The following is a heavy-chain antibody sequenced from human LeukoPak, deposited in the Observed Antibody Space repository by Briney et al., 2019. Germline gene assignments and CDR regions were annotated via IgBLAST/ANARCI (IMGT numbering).Heavy chain of an antibody. CDR1: GFTFSSYS. V-gene: IGHV3-21*01. CDR3: ARHDWFAP. CDR2: ISSSGSYI. Sequence: KPGGSLRLSCAASGFTFSSYSMNWVRQAPGKGLEWVSSISSSGSYIYYADSVKGRFTISRDNAKNSLYLQMNSLRAEDTAVYYCARHDWFAPWGQGTLVTVSS. J-gene: IGHJ5*02.